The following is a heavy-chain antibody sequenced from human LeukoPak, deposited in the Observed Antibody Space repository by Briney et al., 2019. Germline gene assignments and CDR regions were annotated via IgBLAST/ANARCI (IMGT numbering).Heavy chain of an antibody. J-gene: IGHJ4*02. D-gene: IGHD1-14*01. Sequence: GGSLRLSCAASRFTLSSYWMHWVRQAPGKGLVWVSRISTDGSSTNYADSVKGRFTISRDNAMSTLYLQMNNLRAEDTAVYYCASRTGVYWGQGTLVSVSS. V-gene: IGHV3-74*01. CDR1: RFTLSSYW. CDR2: ISTDGSST. CDR3: ASRTGVY.